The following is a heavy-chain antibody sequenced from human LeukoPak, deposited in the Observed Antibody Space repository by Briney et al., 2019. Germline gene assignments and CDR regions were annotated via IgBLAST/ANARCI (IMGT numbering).Heavy chain of an antibody. J-gene: IGHJ5*02. Sequence: SETLSLTCAVYGGSFSGYYWSWIRQPPGKGLEWIGEINHSGSTNYNPSLKSRVTISVDTSKNQFSLKLSSVTAADTAVYYCARGKGYSYGYFWFDPWGQGTLVTVS. D-gene: IGHD5-18*01. CDR1: GGSFSGYY. CDR3: ARGKGYSYGYFWFDP. V-gene: IGHV4-34*01. CDR2: INHSGST.